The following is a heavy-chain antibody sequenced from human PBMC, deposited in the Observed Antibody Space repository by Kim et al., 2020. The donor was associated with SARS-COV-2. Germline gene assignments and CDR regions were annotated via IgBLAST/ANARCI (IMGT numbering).Heavy chain of an antibody. J-gene: IGHJ4*02. CDR1: GFTFSDYY. CDR2: ISSSIDYT. Sequence: GGSLRLSCAASGFTFSDYYMSWIRQAPGKGLEWVSYISSSIDYTNYADPLKGRFTITRDNAKNSLYMQMNSLRADDTAVYYCARVSLGSSSWYYFDYWGQGTLVTVSS. D-gene: IGHD6-13*01. CDR3: ARVSLGSSSWYYFDY. V-gene: IGHV3-11*05.